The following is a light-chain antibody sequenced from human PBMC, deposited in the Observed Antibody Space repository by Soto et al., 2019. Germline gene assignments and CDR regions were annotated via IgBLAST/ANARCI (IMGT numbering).Light chain of an antibody. J-gene: IGKJ1*01. Sequence: DIQLTPSPSFLSASLGDRVTLTCRASQGISSNLSWYQQQPRKAPKLLIYAASTLQSDVPSRCSGRACGTEFIPPFSNLQPEDFTCYYFRQLNSYPRTFGQGTKVK. CDR2: AAS. V-gene: IGKV1-9*01. CDR3: RQLNSYPRT. CDR1: QGISSN.